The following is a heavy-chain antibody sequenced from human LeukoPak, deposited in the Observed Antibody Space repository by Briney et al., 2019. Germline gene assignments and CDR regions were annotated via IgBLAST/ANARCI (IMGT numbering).Heavy chain of an antibody. CDR2: MNPNSGNT. Sequence: ASVKVSCKASGYTFTSYDINWVRQATGQGLEWMGWMNPNSGNTGYAQKFQGRVTMTRNTSISTAYIELSSLRSEDTAVYYCARGSRYPNWFDPWGQGTLVTVSS. J-gene: IGHJ5*02. CDR3: ARGSRYPNWFDP. CDR1: GYTFTSYD. V-gene: IGHV1-8*01. D-gene: IGHD3-9*01.